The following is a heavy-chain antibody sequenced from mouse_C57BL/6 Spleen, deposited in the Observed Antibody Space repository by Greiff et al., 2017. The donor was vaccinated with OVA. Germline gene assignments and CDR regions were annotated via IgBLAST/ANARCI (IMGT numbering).Heavy chain of an antibody. CDR1: GYAFSSYW. Sequence: QVQLKESGAELVKPGASVKISCKASGYAFSSYWMNWVKQRPGKGLEWIGQIYPGDGDTNYNGKFKGKATLTADKSSSTAYMQLSSLTSEDSAVYFCARRTTVAYYFDYWGQGTTLTVSS. CDR2: IYPGDGDT. J-gene: IGHJ2*01. CDR3: ARRTTVAYYFDY. D-gene: IGHD1-1*01. V-gene: IGHV1-80*01.